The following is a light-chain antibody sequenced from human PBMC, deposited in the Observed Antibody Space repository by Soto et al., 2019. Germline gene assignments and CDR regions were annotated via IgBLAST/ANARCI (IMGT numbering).Light chain of an antibody. V-gene: IGKV3-20*01. CDR3: QQYGSSPPWT. J-gene: IGKJ1*01. Sequence: EIVLTQSPGTLSLSPGERATLSCRASQSVSSSYLAWYQQKPGQAPSLLIYGASSRATGIPDRFSGSGSGTDFTHTISRLEPEDFAVYYCQQYGSSPPWTFGQGTKVEIK. CDR2: GAS. CDR1: QSVSSSY.